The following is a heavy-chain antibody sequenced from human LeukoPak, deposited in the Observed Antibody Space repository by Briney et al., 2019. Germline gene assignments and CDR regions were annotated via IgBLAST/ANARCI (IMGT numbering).Heavy chain of an antibody. J-gene: IGHJ5*02. CDR3: AKVPRQHDNWFDP. D-gene: IGHD6-13*01. CDR1: GFTFSNYN. V-gene: IGHV3-21*04. Sequence: GGSLRLSCAASGFTFSNYNINWVRQAPGQGLEWVSSISSSGSYTYYADSVKGRFIISRDNAKNSLYLQMNSLRAEDTAVYYCAKVPRQHDNWFDPWGQGTLVTVSS. CDR2: ISSSGSYT.